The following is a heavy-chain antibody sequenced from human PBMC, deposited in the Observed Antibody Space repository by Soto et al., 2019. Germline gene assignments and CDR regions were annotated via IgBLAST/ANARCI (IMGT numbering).Heavy chain of an antibody. V-gene: IGHV3-48*04. Sequence: PGGSLRLSCAASGFTFSSYGMHWVRQAPGKGLEWVSYISSSGSNIYYADSVKGRFTISRDNAKNSLYLQMNSLRAEDTAVYYCARLRGLELRPLYFDYWGQGTLVTVSS. CDR3: ARLRGLELRPLYFDY. CDR1: GFTFSSYG. J-gene: IGHJ4*02. CDR2: ISSSGSNI. D-gene: IGHD1-7*01.